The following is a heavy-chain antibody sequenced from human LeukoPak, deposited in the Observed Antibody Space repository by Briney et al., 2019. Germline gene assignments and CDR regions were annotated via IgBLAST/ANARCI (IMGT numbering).Heavy chain of an antibody. Sequence: IYYADSVKGRFTISRDNAKNSLYLQMNSLRAEDTAVYYCARGTMFPYYFDYWGQGTLVTVSS. J-gene: IGHJ4*02. CDR3: ARGTMFPYYFDY. CDR2: I. D-gene: IGHD3-10*02. V-gene: IGHV3-21*01.